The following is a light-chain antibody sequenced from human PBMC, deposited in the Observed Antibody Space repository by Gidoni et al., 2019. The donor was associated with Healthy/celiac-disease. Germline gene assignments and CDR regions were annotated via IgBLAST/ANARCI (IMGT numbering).Light chain of an antibody. CDR1: QGISSA. V-gene: IGKV1-13*02. J-gene: IGKJ5*01. CDR2: DAS. CDR3: QQFNSYPLT. Sequence: AIQVTQSPSSLSASVGDRVTITCRASQGISSALAWYQQKPGKAPRLLIYDASSLESGVPSRFSGSVSGTDFTLTISSLQPEDFATYYCQQFNSYPLTFGQGTRLEIK.